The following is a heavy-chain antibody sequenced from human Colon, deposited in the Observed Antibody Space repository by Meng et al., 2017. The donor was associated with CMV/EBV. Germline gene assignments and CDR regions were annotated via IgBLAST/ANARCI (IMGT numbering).Heavy chain of an antibody. V-gene: IGHV3-74*01. D-gene: IGHD1-26*01. J-gene: IGHJ4*02. CDR3: ARAFCGSYYFDY. Sequence: GGSLRLSCAASGFTSSSYWMHWVRQAPGKGLVWVSRINSDGSSTSYADSVKGRFTISRDNAKNTLYLQMNSLRAEDTAVYYCARAFCGSYYFDYWGQGTLVTVSS. CDR1: GFTSSSYW. CDR2: INSDGSST.